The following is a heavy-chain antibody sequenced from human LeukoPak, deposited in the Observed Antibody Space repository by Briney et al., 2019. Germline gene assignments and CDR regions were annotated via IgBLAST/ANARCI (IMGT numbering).Heavy chain of an antibody. Sequence: NSSETLSLTCAVFGGSFSGYYWSWIRQPPGKGLEWIGEINHSGSTIYNPSFKSRVTISVDTSKNQVSLKLSSVTAADTAVYYCAKSNGYGLVDIWGQGTMVTVSS. CDR2: INHSGST. CDR1: GGSFSGYY. CDR3: AKSNGYGLVDI. D-gene: IGHD3-10*01. V-gene: IGHV4-34*01. J-gene: IGHJ3*02.